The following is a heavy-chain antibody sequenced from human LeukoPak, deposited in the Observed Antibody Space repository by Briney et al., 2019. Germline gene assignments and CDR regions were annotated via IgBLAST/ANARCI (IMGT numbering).Heavy chain of an antibody. D-gene: IGHD3-3*01. CDR1: GGTFSSYA. CDR2: IIPIFGTA. Sequence: SVKVSCKASGGTFSSYAISWVRQPPGQGLEWMGGIIPIFGTANYAQKFQGRVTITADESTSTAYMELSSLRSEDTAVYYCARAHAPITIFGVVGNWFDPWGQGTLVTVSS. V-gene: IGHV1-69*13. CDR3: ARAHAPITIFGVVGNWFDP. J-gene: IGHJ5*02.